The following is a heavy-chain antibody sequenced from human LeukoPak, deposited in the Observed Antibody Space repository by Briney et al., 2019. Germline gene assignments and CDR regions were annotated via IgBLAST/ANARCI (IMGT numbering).Heavy chain of an antibody. CDR2: LYPGVST. J-gene: IGHJ6*03. D-gene: IGHD3-22*01. V-gene: IGHV4-4*07. Sequence: SETLSLTCTVSGGPIYSYYWTWIRQTAGRGLEWIGRLYPGVSTDYNPSLKSRVTMSVDTSKSQFALKLSAVTAADTAVYYCARLKFYDSTGYSPGHYMDVWGKGTTVTVPS. CDR3: ARLKFYDSTGYSPGHYMDV. CDR1: GGPIYSYY.